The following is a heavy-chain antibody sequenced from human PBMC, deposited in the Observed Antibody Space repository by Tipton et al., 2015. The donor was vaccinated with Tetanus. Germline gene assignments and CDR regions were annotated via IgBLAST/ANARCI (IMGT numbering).Heavy chain of an antibody. D-gene: IGHD3-22*01. V-gene: IGHV4-4*07. Sequence: TLSLTCTVSGGSISSYYWSWIRQPAGKGLEWIGRIYTSGSTNYNPSLKSRVTMSVDMSKNQFSLRLSSVTAADTAVYYCARDHYYDSSSWFDPWGQGTLVTVSS. CDR1: GGSISSYY. CDR3: ARDHYYDSSSWFDP. CDR2: IYTSGST. J-gene: IGHJ5*02.